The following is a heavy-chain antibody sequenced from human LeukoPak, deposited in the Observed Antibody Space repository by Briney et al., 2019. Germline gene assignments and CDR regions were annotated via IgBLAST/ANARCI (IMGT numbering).Heavy chain of an antibody. CDR1: GGTFSSYA. CDR2: IIPIFGTA. Sequence: GASVKVSCKASGGTFSSYAISWVRQAPGQGLEWMGGIIPIFGTANYAQKFQGRVTITTDESTSTAYMELSSLRSEDTAVHYCASDGRGHSSGFTYWGQGTLVTVSS. D-gene: IGHD3-22*01. CDR3: ASDGRGHSSGFTY. V-gene: IGHV1-69*05. J-gene: IGHJ4*02.